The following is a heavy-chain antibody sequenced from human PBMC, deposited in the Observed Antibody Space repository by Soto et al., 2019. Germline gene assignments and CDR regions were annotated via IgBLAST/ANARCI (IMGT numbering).Heavy chain of an antibody. CDR2: IYPGDSDT. D-gene: IGHD2-15*01. CDR3: ARHGSRYSSYIDAFDI. V-gene: IGHV5-51*01. J-gene: IGHJ3*02. CDR1: GYSFTSYW. Sequence: PGASLKISCKGSGYSFTSYWIGWVRQMPGKGLEWMGIIYPGDSDTRYSPSFQGQVTISADKSISTAYLQWSSPKASDTAMYYWARHGSRYSSYIDAFDIWGQGTMVPVSS.